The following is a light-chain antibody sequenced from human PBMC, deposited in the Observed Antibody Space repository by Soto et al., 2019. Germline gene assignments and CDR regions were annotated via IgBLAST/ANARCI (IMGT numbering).Light chain of an antibody. J-gene: IGKJ2*01. V-gene: IGKV1-5*03. CDR2: KAS. CDR3: QQYSDYPYT. CDR1: QSINNW. Sequence: DIQMTQSPSTLSSSVGDRVSITCRASQSINNWLAWYQQKPGKAPKLLIYKASRLESGVPSRFSGSGSGTEFTLTISSLQPDGFATYYCQQYSDYPYTFGQGTTLVIK.